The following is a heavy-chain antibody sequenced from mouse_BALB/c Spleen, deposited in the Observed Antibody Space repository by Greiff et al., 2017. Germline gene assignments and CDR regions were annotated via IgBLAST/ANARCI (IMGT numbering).Heavy chain of an antibody. CDR3: ARGANWEFAY. J-gene: IGHJ3*01. D-gene: IGHD4-1*01. V-gene: IGHV5-4*02. CDR1: GFTFSDYY. CDR2: ISDGGSYT. Sequence: EVKLMESGGGLVKPGGSLKLSCAASGFTFSDYYMYWVRQTPEKRLEWVATISDGGSYTYYPDSVKGRFTISRDNAKNNLYLQMSSLKSEDTAMYYCARGANWEFAYWGRGTLVTVSA.